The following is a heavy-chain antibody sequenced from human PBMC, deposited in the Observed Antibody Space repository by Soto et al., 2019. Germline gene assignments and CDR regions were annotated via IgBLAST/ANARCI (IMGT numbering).Heavy chain of an antibody. CDR2: INPSGGST. CDR3: AGGGGGNFEDY. Sequence: QVQLVESGGGVVQPGRSLRLSCAASGFTFTSYYMHWVRQAPGQGLEWMGIINPSGGSTSYAQKFQGRVTMTRDTSTSTVYMGLSSLRSEDTAVYYCAGGGGGNFEDYWGQGTLVTVSS. D-gene: IGHD2-21*02. CDR1: GFTFTSYY. V-gene: IGHV1-46*01. J-gene: IGHJ4*02.